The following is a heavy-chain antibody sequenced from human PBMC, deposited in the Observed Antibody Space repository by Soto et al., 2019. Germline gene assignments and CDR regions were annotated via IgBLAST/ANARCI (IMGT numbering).Heavy chain of an antibody. CDR3: VRGRGYSTGYFDY. D-gene: IGHD3-3*01. CDR1: GDSVTSDTYY. V-gene: IGHV4-39*02. Sequence: SETLSLTCSVSGDSVTSDTYYWGWIRQPPGRGLEWIGYFFYSETTYYNPSLKSRVTISVDSSKNHFSLNLNSVTAADSAIYYCVRGRGYSTGYFDYWGQGSQVTVSS. J-gene: IGHJ4*02. CDR2: FFYSETT.